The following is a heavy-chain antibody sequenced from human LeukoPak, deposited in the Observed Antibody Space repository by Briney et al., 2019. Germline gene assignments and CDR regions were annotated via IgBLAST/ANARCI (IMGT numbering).Heavy chain of an antibody. Sequence: GGSLRLSCAASGFTFSSYSMNWVRQAQGKGLEWVSSISSSSSYIYYADSVKGRFTISRDNAKNSLYLQMNSLRAEDTAVYYCARGLTYYDYVWGSYNYLFDYWGQGTLVTVSS. CDR1: GFTFSSYS. CDR2: ISSSSSYI. V-gene: IGHV3-21*01. D-gene: IGHD3-16*01. CDR3: ARGLTYYDYVWGSYNYLFDY. J-gene: IGHJ4*02.